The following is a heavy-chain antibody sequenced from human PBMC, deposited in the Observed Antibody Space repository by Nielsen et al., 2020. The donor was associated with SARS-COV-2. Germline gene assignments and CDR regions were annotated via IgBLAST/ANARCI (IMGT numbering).Heavy chain of an antibody. CDR3: ARDRRNGARSAASRDVRL. V-gene: IGHV3-11*05. J-gene: IGHJ4*02. Sequence: GESLKISCAASGFTFGDFYMSWIRQAPGKGLEWVSYITGGSSYTNYADSVKGRFTISRDNAKNSVYLQMNSLRAEDTAVYYCARDRRNGARSAASRDVRLWGQGNLVTVSS. CDR1: GFTFGDFY. CDR2: ITGGSSYT. D-gene: IGHD6-25*01.